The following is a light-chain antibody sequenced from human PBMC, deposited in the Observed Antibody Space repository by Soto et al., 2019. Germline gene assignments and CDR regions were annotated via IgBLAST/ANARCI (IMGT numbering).Light chain of an antibody. J-gene: IGKJ2*01. CDR3: QQSYITPYT. V-gene: IGKV1-39*01. Sequence: DIQMTQSPSSLSASVGDRVTITCRASQTITSYLHWYQQKPGKAPDLLIYGASSLQTGVPSRFSGSGSGTAFTLTITSLQPEDFATYYCQQSYITPYTFGQGTKLEIK. CDR2: GAS. CDR1: QTITSY.